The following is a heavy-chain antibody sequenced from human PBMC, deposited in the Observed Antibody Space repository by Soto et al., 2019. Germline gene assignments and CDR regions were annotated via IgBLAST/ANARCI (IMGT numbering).Heavy chain of an antibody. CDR3: ARGLDLEDYFYGMDA. J-gene: IGHJ6*01. CDR1: GFTFGSYG. D-gene: IGHD3-3*01. V-gene: IGHV3-33*01. CDR2: IWFDGSYK. Sequence: QVHLVESGGGVVQPGRSLRLSCEASGFTFGSYGMFWIRQAPGKGLEWVAVIWFDGSYKYYADSVKGRFTISRDNSNNTVYLQMSSLRAEDSAVYYCARGLDLEDYFYGMDAWGQGTTVTVSS.